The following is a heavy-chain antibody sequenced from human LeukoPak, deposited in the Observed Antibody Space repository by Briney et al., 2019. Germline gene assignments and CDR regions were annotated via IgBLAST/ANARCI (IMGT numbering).Heavy chain of an antibody. D-gene: IGHD2-2*02. CDR3: ARGPPTDIVVVPAAIGDNAFDI. V-gene: IGHV4-34*01. CDR2: INHSGST. Sequence: SETLSLTCAVYGGSFSGYYWSWIRQPPGKGLEWIGEINHSGSTNYNPSLKSRVTISVDTSKNQFSLKLSSVTAADTAVYYCARGPPTDIVVVPAAIGDNAFDIWGQGTMVTVSS. CDR1: GGSFSGYY. J-gene: IGHJ3*02.